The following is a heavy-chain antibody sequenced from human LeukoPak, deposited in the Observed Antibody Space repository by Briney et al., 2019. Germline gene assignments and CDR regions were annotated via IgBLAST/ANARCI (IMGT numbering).Heavy chain of an antibody. J-gene: IGHJ4*02. Sequence: ASVKVSCKASGGTFSSYAISWVRQAPGQGLEWMGGIIPIFGTANYAQKFQGRVTITTDGSASTAYMELSSLRSEDTAVYYCARTDYYDSSGTLVLGNLFDYWGQGTLVTVSS. V-gene: IGHV1-69*05. CDR2: IIPIFGTA. CDR3: ARTDYYDSSGTLVLGNLFDY. CDR1: GGTFSSYA. D-gene: IGHD3-22*01.